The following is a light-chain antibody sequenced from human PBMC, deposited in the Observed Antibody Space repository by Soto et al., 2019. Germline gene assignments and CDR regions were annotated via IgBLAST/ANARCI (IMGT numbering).Light chain of an antibody. V-gene: IGKV1-5*03. J-gene: IGKJ4*01. Sequence: DIPITQCPSTMSASVGATVAITCRASQTISSWVAWYQQKPGKPPKLLIYKASSLDSGVPSRFSGSGSGTEFTLTIRSLQPDDIATYYCQQLNSYPLTFGGGTKVDI. CDR1: QTISSW. CDR3: QQLNSYPLT. CDR2: KAS.